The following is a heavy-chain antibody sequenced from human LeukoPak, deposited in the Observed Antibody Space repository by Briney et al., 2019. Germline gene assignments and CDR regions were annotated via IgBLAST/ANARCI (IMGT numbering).Heavy chain of an antibody. D-gene: IGHD4-17*01. Sequence: GGSLRLSCAASGFTVSSNYMSWVRQAPGKGLEWVPVIYSGGSTYYADSVKGRFTISRDNSKNTLYLQMNSLRAEDTAVYYCARPQTTASWDAFDIWGQGTMVTVSS. CDR3: ARPQTTASWDAFDI. J-gene: IGHJ3*02. CDR2: IYSGGST. V-gene: IGHV3-66*04. CDR1: GFTVSSNY.